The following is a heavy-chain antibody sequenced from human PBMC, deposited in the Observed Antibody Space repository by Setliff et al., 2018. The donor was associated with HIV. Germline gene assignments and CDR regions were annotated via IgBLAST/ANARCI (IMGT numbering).Heavy chain of an antibody. CDR2: IQHSGRI. J-gene: IGHJ6*03. CDR1: GGSISSGDYY. D-gene: IGHD6-13*01. Sequence: SETLSLTCTVSGGSISSGDYYWSWIRQPPGKGLEWIGEIQHSGRINYNPSLRSRVTTSVDTSKNQFSLRLRSVTAADTAVYYCARVSCSSWYSIPRYYYYMDVWGKGTKVTVSS. CDR3: ARVSCSSWYSIPRYYYYMDV. V-gene: IGHV4-39*07.